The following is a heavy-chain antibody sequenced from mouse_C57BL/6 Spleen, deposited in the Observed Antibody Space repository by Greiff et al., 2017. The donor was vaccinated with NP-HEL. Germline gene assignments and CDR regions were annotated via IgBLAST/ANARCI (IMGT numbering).Heavy chain of an antibody. Sequence: QVQLKESGPGLVAPSQSLSITCTVSGFSLTSYAISWVRQPPGKGLEWLGVIWTGGGTTYTSALKSSLSISKDNSKSQVFLKMNSLQTDDTARYYCARNRIYDGYYDYFDYWGQGTTLTVSS. CDR2: IWTGGGT. CDR1: GFSLTSYA. D-gene: IGHD2-3*01. V-gene: IGHV2-9-1*01. J-gene: IGHJ2*01. CDR3: ARNRIYDGYYDYFDY.